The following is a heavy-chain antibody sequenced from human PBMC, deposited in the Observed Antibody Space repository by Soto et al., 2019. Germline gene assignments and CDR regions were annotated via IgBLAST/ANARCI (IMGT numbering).Heavy chain of an antibody. J-gene: IGHJ3*01. CDR1: GYTFTAYN. V-gene: IGHV1-2*02. CDR3: AITYLYDGTGSDDTFDV. CDR2: LNTNTGGA. D-gene: IGHD3-9*01. Sequence: ASVKVSCKASGYTFTAYNVHWLRQAPGQGLEWMGWLNTNTGGAIYAQKFKGRVSMTRDTSITTAYMELGRLTSDDTAAYYCAITYLYDGTGSDDTFDVWGQGTMVTV.